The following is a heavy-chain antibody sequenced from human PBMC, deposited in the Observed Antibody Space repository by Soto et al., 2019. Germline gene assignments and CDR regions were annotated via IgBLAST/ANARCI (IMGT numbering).Heavy chain of an antibody. Sequence: ASVKVSCKASGYTFTSYGISWVRQAPGQGLEWMGWISAYNGYTNYAQKLQGRVTMTTDTSTSTAYMELRSLRSDDTAVYYCARGGNTGGNYYYGMDVWGRGTTVTVSS. CDR3: ARGGNTGGNYYYGMDV. D-gene: IGHD2-8*02. V-gene: IGHV1-18*04. J-gene: IGHJ6*02. CDR2: ISAYNGYT. CDR1: GYTFTSYG.